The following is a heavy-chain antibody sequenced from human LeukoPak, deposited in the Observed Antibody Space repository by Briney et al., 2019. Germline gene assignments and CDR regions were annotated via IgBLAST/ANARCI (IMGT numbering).Heavy chain of an antibody. J-gene: IGHJ4*02. Sequence: GGSLRLSCEASGFTFSDYYMSWIRQAPGKGLEWVAYISSSSTYTNYADSVKGRFTISRDNSKNTLYLQMNSLRAEDTAVYYCAKGSRSGGSYYFDYWGQGTLVTVSS. V-gene: IGHV3-11*05. CDR1: GFTFSDYY. CDR3: AKGSRSGGSYYFDY. CDR2: ISSSSTYT. D-gene: IGHD2-15*01.